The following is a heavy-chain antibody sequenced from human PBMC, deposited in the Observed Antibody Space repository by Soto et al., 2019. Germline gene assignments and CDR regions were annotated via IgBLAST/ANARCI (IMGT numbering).Heavy chain of an antibody. CDR3: ARERLTGDQQRAFDI. J-gene: IGHJ3*02. CDR1: GFTFSSYW. Sequence: GGSLRLSCADSGFTFSSYWMSWVRQDPGKGLEGLANIKQDGSEKYYLDSVKGRFTISRDNAKNSLYLQMNSLRAEDTAVCYCARERLTGDQQRAFDIWGQGTMVTVSS. V-gene: IGHV3-7*03. CDR2: IKQDGSEK. D-gene: IGHD7-27*01.